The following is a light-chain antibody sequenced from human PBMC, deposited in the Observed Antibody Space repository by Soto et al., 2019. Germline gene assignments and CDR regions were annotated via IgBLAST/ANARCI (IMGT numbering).Light chain of an antibody. J-gene: IGLJ3*02. CDR3: TSYTSSSSWV. CDR1: SSDVGAYNY. Sequence: QSALTQPASVSGSPGQSITISCNGTSSDVGAYNYVSWYQQHPDKAPKLMIYEVSKRPSGLSNRFSGSKSGNTASLTISGLQAEDEADYYCTSYTSSSSWVFGGGTKLTVL. V-gene: IGLV2-14*01. CDR2: EVS.